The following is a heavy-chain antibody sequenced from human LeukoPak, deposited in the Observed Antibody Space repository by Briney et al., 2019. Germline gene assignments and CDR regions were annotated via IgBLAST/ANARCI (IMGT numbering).Heavy chain of an antibody. J-gene: IGHJ4*02. CDR2: ISSGGSVM. V-gene: IGHV3-48*01. Sequence: GGSLRLSCGASGYTFSDYTMNWVRQAPGKGPEWISYISSGGSVMHYADSVKGRFAISRDNVENSLYLQMNSLRVEDTAVYYCTRDLEYWGQGVLVTVSS. CDR1: GYTFSDYT. CDR3: TRDLEY.